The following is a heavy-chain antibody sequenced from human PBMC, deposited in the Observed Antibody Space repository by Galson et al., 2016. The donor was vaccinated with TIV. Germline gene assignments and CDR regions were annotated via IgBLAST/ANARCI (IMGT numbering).Heavy chain of an antibody. CDR1: GASISADY. Sequence: ETLSLPCAVSGASISADYWSWIRQPPGGRLEWIAYVYNGDITNYNPSLKSRLTMSADTSKNHFSLRLTSVTAADTAVYYCARHWDTWGQGTLVTVSS. V-gene: IGHV4-59*08. J-gene: IGHJ5*02. CDR2: VYNGDIT. CDR3: ARHWDT.